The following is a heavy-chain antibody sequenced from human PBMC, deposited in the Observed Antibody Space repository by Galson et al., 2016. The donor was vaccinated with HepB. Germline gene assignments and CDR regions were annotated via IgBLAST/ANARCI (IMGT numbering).Heavy chain of an antibody. Sequence: PALVKPTQALTLTCSVSGFSLSTSGVAVGGIRQPPGKALEWLGIIYWDDDKRYSPSLKSRLTITRDTSKNQVVLTVTNMDPVDTATYYCAHSSSERGNYNFDYWGQGTLVTVSS. D-gene: IGHD6-6*01. CDR3: AHSSSERGNYNFDY. CDR2: IYWDDDK. CDR1: GFSLSTSGVA. V-gene: IGHV2-5*02. J-gene: IGHJ4*02.